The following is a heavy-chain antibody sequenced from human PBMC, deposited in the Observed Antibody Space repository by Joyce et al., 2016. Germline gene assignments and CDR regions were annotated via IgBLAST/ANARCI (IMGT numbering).Heavy chain of an antibody. Sequence: ESSGFIFSSFVMTWVRQAPGGGPEWVATISGAGATTYYTDYVKGRFAVSRHNSANTLYLQMDTRRVEDTPLYYCAKHIGPSYYTYWGQGTLVTVSS. J-gene: IGHJ4*02. CDR2: ISGAGATT. CDR1: GFIFSSFV. D-gene: IGHD1-26*01. V-gene: IGHV3-23*01. CDR3: AKHIGPSYYTY.